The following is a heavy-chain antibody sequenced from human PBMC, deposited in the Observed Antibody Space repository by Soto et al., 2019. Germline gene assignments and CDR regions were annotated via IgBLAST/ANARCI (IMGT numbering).Heavy chain of an antibody. CDR3: ARNYDSRRSWSVDYYYYYGMDV. V-gene: IGHV1-18*04. D-gene: IGHD3-22*01. CDR2: ISAYNGNT. Sequence: AAVKVSCKASGYTFTSYGISWVRQAPGQGLEWMGWISAYNGNTNYAQKLQGRVTMTTDTSTSTAYMELRSLRSDDTAVYYCARNYDSRRSWSVDYYYYYGMDVWGQGTTVTVSS. CDR1: GYTFTSYG. J-gene: IGHJ6*02.